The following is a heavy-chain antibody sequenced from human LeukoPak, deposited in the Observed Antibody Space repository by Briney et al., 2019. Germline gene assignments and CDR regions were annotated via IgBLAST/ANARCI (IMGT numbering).Heavy chain of an antibody. J-gene: IGHJ4*02. V-gene: IGHV3-53*01. Sequence: PGGSLRLSCAASGFTVSSNYMSWVRQAPGKGLEWVSVIYSGGSTYYADSVKGRFTISRDNSKNTLYLQMNSLRAEDTAVYYCAKGRGQLWSPFDYWGQGTLVTVSS. CDR2: IYSGGST. D-gene: IGHD5-18*01. CDR1: GFTVSSNY. CDR3: AKGRGQLWSPFDY.